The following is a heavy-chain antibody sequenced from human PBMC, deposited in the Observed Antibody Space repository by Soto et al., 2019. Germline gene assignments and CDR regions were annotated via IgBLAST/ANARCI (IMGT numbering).Heavy chain of an antibody. CDR1: GGSLNNGTIT. CDR2: VTHSGTA. V-gene: IGHV4-30-2*01. Sequence: TLSLTCSVSGGSLNNGTITLSWIRQPPGKGLQWIGYVTHSGTAYSIPSLSGRLTLSVDSSQTQFSLKLTSVTAADSAVYYCARIHWRYSSLDRWGQGTTVSVSS. D-gene: IGHD6-19*01. CDR3: ARIHWRYSSLDR. J-gene: IGHJ4*02.